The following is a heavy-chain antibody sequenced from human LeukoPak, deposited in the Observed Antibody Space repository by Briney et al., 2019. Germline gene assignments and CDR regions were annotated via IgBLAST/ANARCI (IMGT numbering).Heavy chain of an antibody. V-gene: IGHV1-18*01. CDR3: ARADVAVYSSGWYYEPLAEYFQH. J-gene: IGHJ1*01. CDR1: GYTFTSYG. Sequence: ASVKVSCKASGYTFTSYGISWVRQAPGQGLEWMGWISAYNGNTNYAQKFQGRVTMTEDTSTDTAYMELSSLRSEDTAVYYCARADVAVYSSGWYYEPLAEYFQHWGQGTLVTVSS. CDR2: ISAYNGNT. D-gene: IGHD6-19*01.